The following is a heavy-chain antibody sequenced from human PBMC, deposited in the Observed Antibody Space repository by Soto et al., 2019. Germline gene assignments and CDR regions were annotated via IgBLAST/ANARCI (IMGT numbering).Heavy chain of an antibody. CDR3: ARHNYGSGSTYFDY. J-gene: IGHJ4*02. Sequence: SETLSLTSPVSGCSISSYYWSWIRQPPGKGLEWIGYIYYSGSTNYNPSLKSRVTISVDTSKNQFSLKLNSMTAADTAVYYCARHNYGSGSTYFDYWGQGTLVTVSS. CDR2: IYYSGST. CDR1: GCSISSYY. V-gene: IGHV4-59*08. D-gene: IGHD3-10*01.